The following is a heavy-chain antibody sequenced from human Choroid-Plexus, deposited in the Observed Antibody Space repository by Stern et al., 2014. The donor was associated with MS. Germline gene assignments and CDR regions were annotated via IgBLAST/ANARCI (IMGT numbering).Heavy chain of an antibody. Sequence: VQLEESGGGVVQPGRPLRLSCVASGFTFGSCAMHWVGQAPGKGLEWVAGVSYDGSNKYYADSVKGRFTISRDNSQNTLYMQMSSLRPEDTAVYYCAKDRQYLTYFFDHWGQGSLVTVSS. J-gene: IGHJ5*02. V-gene: IGHV3-30*18. CDR1: GFTFGSCA. D-gene: IGHD2/OR15-2a*01. CDR3: AKDRQYLTYFFDH. CDR2: VSYDGSNK.